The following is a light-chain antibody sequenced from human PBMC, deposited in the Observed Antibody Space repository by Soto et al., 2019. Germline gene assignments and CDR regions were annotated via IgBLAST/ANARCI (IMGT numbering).Light chain of an antibody. J-gene: IGLJ2*01. CDR3: SSYTSSTTLI. CDR2: EVS. Sequence: QSALTQPASVSGSPGQSITISCIGTSSDVGGYNYVSWYQQHPGKVPKLMIYEVSNRPSGISNRFSGSKSGNTASLTISGLQADDEADYYCSSYTSSTTLIFGGGTQLTVL. V-gene: IGLV2-14*01. CDR1: SSDVGGYNY.